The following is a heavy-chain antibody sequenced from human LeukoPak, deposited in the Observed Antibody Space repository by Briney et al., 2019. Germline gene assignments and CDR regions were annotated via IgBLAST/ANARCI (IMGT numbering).Heavy chain of an antibody. CDR3: ARLDIVVVPAATGYYYYYMDV. CDR2: TYYRSKWYN. D-gene: IGHD2-2*03. V-gene: IGHV6-1*01. Sequence: SQTLSLTCAISGDSVSSNSAAWNWIRQSPSRGLEWLGRTYYRSKWYNDYAVSVKSRITINPDTSKNQLSLQLNSVTPEDTAVYYCARLDIVVVPAATGYYYYYMDVWGKGTTVTVSS. CDR1: GDSVSSNSAA. J-gene: IGHJ6*03.